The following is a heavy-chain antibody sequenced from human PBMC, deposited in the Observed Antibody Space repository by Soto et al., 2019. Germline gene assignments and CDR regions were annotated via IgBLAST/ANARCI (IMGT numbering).Heavy chain of an antibody. CDR3: ARGPVLIPFDY. CDR1: GFTFSSYS. Sequence: PGESLKISCAASGFTFSSYSMNWVRQAPGKGLEWVSSISSSSSYIYYADSVKGRFTISRDNAKNSLYLQMNSLRAEDTAVYYCARGPVLIPFDYWGQGTLVTVSS. J-gene: IGHJ4*02. CDR2: ISSSSSYI. V-gene: IGHV3-21*01.